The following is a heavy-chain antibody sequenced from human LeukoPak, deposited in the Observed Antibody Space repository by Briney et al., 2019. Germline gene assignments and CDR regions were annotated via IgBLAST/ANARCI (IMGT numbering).Heavy chain of an antibody. CDR1: GYSFTSYW. V-gene: IGHV5-51*01. CDR2: IYPGDSDT. CDR3: ARRLGATTSYWFDP. J-gene: IGHJ5*02. Sequence: GESLKISCKGSGYSFTSYWIGWVRQMPGKGLEWMGIIYPGDSDTTYSPSFQGQVSISADKSITTAYLQWSSPKASDTAMYYCARRLGATTSYWFDPWGQGTLVTVSS. D-gene: IGHD1-26*01.